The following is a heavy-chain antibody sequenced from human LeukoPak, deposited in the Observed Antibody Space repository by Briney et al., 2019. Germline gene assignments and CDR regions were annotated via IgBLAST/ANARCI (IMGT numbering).Heavy chain of an antibody. V-gene: IGHV4-28*01. CDR2: IYYSGST. D-gene: IGHD3-10*01. J-gene: IGHJ5*02. Sequence: SETLPLTCAVSGYSISSSNWWGWIRQPPGKGLEWIGYIYYSGSTYYNPSLKSRVTMSVDTSKNQFSQKLSSVTAVDTAVYYCARSITMVRGVDEYNWFDPWGQGTLVTVSS. CDR1: GYSISSSNW. CDR3: ARSITMVRGVDEYNWFDP.